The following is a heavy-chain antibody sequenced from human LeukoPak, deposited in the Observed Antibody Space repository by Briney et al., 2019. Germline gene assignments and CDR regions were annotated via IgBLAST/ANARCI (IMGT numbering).Heavy chain of an antibody. D-gene: IGHD2-8*01. CDR3: ARGGREVMIPFDY. V-gene: IGHV4-38-2*02. CDR2: LYHSGST. Sequence: SETLSLTCTVSGYSISSGYYWGWIRQPPGKGLEWIGSLYHSGSTYYNPSLKRRVTISVDTSKKQFSLKPRSVTAADTAVYYCARGGREVMIPFDYWGQGTLVTVSS. J-gene: IGHJ4*02. CDR1: GYSISSGYY.